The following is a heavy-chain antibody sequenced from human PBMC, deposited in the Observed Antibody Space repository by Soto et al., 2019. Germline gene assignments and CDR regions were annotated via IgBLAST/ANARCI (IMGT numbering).Heavy chain of an antibody. CDR1: GFTFSSYG. CDR3: AKSTGVYATTFDY. D-gene: IGHD2-8*01. CDR2: ISYDGSNK. J-gene: IGHJ4*02. V-gene: IGHV3-30*18. Sequence: QVQLVESGGGVVQPGRSLRLSCAASGFTFSSYGMHWVRQAPGKGLEWVAVISYDGSNKYYADSVKGRFTISRDNSKNTLYLQINSLRAEDTAVYYCAKSTGVYATTFDYWGQGTLVTVSS.